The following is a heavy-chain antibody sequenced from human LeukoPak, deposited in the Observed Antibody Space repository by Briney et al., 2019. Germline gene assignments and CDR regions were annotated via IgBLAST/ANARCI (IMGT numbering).Heavy chain of an antibody. CDR3: ARASGGDPDYFDY. V-gene: IGHV3-7*01. CDR1: GFTFSNYW. D-gene: IGHD2-21*02. J-gene: IGHJ4*02. CDR2: IKTDGSEK. Sequence: GGSLRLSCEGSGFTFSNYWMGWVRQAPGKGLQWVANIKTDGSEKYYVDSVKGRFTISRDNAKNSLYLQMNSLRAEDTAVYYCARASGGDPDYFDYWGQGTLVTVSS.